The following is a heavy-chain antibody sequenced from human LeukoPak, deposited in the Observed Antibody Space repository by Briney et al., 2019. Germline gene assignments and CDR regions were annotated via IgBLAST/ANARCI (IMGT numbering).Heavy chain of an antibody. Sequence: SETLSLTCTVSGGSISNYYWSWIRQPPGKGLEWIGYIYYSGSTNYNPSLKSRVTISVDTSSNQFSLKLNSVTAADTAVYYCARRAYGSGSFNRCHFDYWGQGTLVAVSS. V-gene: IGHV4-59*08. CDR2: IYYSGST. J-gene: IGHJ4*02. D-gene: IGHD3-10*01. CDR1: GGSISNYY. CDR3: ARRAYGSGSFNRCHFDY.